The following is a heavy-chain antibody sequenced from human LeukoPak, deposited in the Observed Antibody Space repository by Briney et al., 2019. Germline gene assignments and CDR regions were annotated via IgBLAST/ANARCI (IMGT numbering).Heavy chain of an antibody. CDR1: GYTFTSYD. J-gene: IGHJ5*02. CDR2: MNPNSGNT. D-gene: IGHD2-21*01. Sequence: GASVKVSCKASGYTFTSYDLNWVRQATGQGPEWIGWMNPNSGNTGYAQKFQGRVTLTRSTSISTAYMELRSLTPEDTAVYYCARDYGGNSGWFDPRGQGTLVTVSS. V-gene: IGHV1-8*01. CDR3: ARDYGGNSGWFDP.